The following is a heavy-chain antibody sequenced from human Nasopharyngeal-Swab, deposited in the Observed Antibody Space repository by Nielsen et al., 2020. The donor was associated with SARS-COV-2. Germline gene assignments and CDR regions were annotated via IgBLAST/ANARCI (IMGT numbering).Heavy chain of an antibody. CDR3: AAAPSGDYGGY. V-gene: IGHV3-33*01. Sequence: GESLKIPCAASGFTFSNYGMHWVRQAPGKGLEWVAVIWYDGSNKYYADSVKGRFTISRDNSKNTVYLQMNSLRAEDTAVYYCAAAPSGDYGGYWGQGTLVTVSS. CDR2: IWYDGSNK. D-gene: IGHD4-23*01. J-gene: IGHJ4*02. CDR1: GFTFSNYG.